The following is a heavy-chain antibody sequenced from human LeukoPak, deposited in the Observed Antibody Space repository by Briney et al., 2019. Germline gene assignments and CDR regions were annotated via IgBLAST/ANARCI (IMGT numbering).Heavy chain of an antibody. CDR1: GFTFSSYS. D-gene: IGHD6-6*01. J-gene: IGHJ4*02. CDR2: ISSSSSYI. CDR3: ASLYSSSSGIGY. Sequence: GGSLRLSCAASGFTFSSYSMNWVRQAPGKGLEWVSCISSSSSYINYADSVKGRFTISRDNAKNSLYLQMNSLRAEDTAVYYCASLYSSSSGIGYWGQGTLVTVSS. V-gene: IGHV3-21*01.